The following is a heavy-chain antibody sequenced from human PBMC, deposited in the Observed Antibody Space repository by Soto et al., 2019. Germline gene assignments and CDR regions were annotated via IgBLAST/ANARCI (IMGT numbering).Heavy chain of an antibody. CDR3: ARDLGEPGGYYYFCMDA. Sequence: SETLSLTCTVSGGSISSYYWSWIRQPPGKGLEWIGYIYYSGSTNYNPSLKSRVTISVDTSKNQFSLKLSSVTAADTAVYYCARDLGEPGGYYYFCMDAWGQGTTVTVS. J-gene: IGHJ6*02. CDR2: IYYSGST. V-gene: IGHV4-59*01. D-gene: IGHD3-16*01. CDR1: GGSISSYY.